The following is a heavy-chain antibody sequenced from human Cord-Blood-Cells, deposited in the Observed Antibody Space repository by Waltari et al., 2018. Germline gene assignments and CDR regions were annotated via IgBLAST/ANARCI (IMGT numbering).Heavy chain of an antibody. D-gene: IGHD3-10*01. V-gene: IGHV4-34*01. Sequence: QVQLQQWGAGLLKPSETLSLPCAVYGGSFSGYYWSWIRKPPGKGLEWIGEIKHRGNTNYHPSLKRRVTISVDTSKDQFSLKVSSVTAADTAVYYCARGKGRGILNYWGQGTLVTVSS. CDR2: IKHRGNT. CDR3: ARGKGRGILNY. CDR1: GGSFSGYY. J-gene: IGHJ4*02.